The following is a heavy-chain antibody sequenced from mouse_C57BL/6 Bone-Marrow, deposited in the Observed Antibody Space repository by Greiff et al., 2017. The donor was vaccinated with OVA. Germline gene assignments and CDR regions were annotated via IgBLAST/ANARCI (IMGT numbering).Heavy chain of an antibody. CDR1: GYTFTSYT. CDR3: ARSYGSSYQAWFAY. J-gene: IGHJ3*01. Sequence: VQLQQSGAELARPGASVKMSCKASGYTFTSYTMHWVKPRPGQGLEWIGYINPSSGYTKYNQKFKDKATLTADKSSSTAYMQLSSLTSEDSAVYYCARSYGSSYQAWFAYWGQGTLVTVSA. V-gene: IGHV1-4*01. D-gene: IGHD1-1*01. CDR2: INPSSGYT.